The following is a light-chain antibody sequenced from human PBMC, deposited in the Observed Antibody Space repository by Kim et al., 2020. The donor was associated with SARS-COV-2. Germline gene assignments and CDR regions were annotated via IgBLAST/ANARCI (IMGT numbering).Light chain of an antibody. CDR3: QQLDSYPQVT. V-gene: IGKV1-9*01. CDR1: QDISTF. J-gene: IGKJ4*01. CDR2: AAS. Sequence: AVGDRVTITCRARQDISTFLAWYQQKPGKAPKRLIYAASTLHSGVPSTFSGSGSGTEFTLTISSLQPEDFATYYCQQLDSYPQVTFGGGTKVDIK.